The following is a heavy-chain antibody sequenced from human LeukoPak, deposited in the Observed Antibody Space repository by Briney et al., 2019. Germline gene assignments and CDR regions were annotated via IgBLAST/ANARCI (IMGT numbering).Heavy chain of an antibody. CDR3: ARGRFLNYYYYYMDV. CDR2: INHSGST. CDR1: GGSFSGYY. J-gene: IGHJ6*03. Sequence: PSETLSLTCAVYGGSFSGYYWSWIRQPPGKGLEWIGEINHSGSTNYNPSLKSRVTISVDTSKNQFSLKLSSVTAADTAVYYCARGRFLNYYYYYMDVWGKGTTATVSS. D-gene: IGHD2/OR15-2a*01. V-gene: IGHV4-34*01.